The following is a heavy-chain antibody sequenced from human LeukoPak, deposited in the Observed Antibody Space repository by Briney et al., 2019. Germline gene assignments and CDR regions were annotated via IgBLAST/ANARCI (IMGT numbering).Heavy chain of an antibody. CDR3: ARDNDSSGYGLYYFDY. V-gene: IGHV1-2*02. Sequence: ASVKVSCEASGYTFTGYYMHWVRQAPGQGLEWMGWINPNSGGTNYAQKFQGRVTMTRDTSISTAYMELSRLRSDDTAVYYCARDNDSSGYGLYYFDYWGQGTLVTVSS. J-gene: IGHJ4*02. D-gene: IGHD3-22*01. CDR1: GYTFTGYY. CDR2: INPNSGGT.